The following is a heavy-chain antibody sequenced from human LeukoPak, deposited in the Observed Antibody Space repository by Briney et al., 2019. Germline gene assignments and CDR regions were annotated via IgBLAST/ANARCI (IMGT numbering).Heavy chain of an antibody. CDR3: AKDTAYSSGFDY. CDR2: ISYDGSNK. V-gene: IGHV3-30*18. CDR1: GFTFSNYG. J-gene: IGHJ4*02. Sequence: PGGSLRLSCAASGFTFSNYGMHWVRQAPGKGLEWVALISYDGSNKYYADSVKGRFTMSRDNSKNTLYLQMNGLRGEDTAVYYCAKDTAYSSGFDYWGQGTLVTVSS. D-gene: IGHD5-18*01.